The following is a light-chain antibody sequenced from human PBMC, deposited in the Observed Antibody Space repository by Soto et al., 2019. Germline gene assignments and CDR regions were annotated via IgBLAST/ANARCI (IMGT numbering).Light chain of an antibody. CDR1: SSDVGAYNH. CDR3: CSYTTSDTRV. J-gene: IGLJ1*01. CDR2: EVN. Sequence: QSVLTQPASVSGSPGQSITISCTGTSSDVGAYNHVSWYQHHPGKAPKLMIYEVNNRPSGVSNRSSGSKSGYTASPTISGLQAEDEADYYCCSYTTSDTRVFGTGTKVTVL. V-gene: IGLV2-14*01.